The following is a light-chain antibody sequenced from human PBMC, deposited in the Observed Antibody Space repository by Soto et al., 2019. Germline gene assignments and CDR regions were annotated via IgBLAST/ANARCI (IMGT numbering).Light chain of an antibody. J-gene: IGLJ2*01. V-gene: IGLV2-8*01. CDR3: SSYAGSNNLVV. CDR2: EVS. Sequence: QSALTQPPSASGSPGQSVTISCTGTTSDVGGYDYVSWYQQLPGKAPKLMIYEVSKRPSGVPDRFSGSKSGSTASLTVSGLQAEDEADYYCSSYAGSNNLVVFGGGTQLTVL. CDR1: TSDVGGYDY.